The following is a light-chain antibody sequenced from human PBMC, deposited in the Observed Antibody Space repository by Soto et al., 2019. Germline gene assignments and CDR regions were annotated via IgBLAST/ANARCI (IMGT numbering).Light chain of an antibody. J-gene: IGKJ1*01. CDR2: AAY. CDR3: QQSYSAWT. V-gene: IGKV1-39*01. Sequence: DIQLTQSPSSLSASVGDRVTITCRASQSISCYLNWYQQKPGQAPKLLIYAAYTLQSGVPSRFSGSGSGTAFTLTISSLQPEDFASYYCQQSYSAWTFGQGTKVEIK. CDR1: QSISCY.